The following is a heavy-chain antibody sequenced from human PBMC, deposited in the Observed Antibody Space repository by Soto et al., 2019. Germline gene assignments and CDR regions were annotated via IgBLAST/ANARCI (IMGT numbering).Heavy chain of an antibody. CDR1: GGTFGSYA. D-gene: IGHD2-2*01. J-gene: IGHJ6*02. CDR2: IIPIPGTA. CDR3: ARSQGSSTSLEIYYYYYYGMDV. V-gene: IGHV1-69*01. Sequence: QVQLVQSRAEVKKPGSSVKVSCKASGGTFGSYAISWVRQAPGQGLEWMGGIIPIPGTANYAQKFQGRVTIAADESTSTAYMELSRLRSEDTAVYYCARSQGSSTSLEIYYYYYYGMDVWGQGTTVTVSS.